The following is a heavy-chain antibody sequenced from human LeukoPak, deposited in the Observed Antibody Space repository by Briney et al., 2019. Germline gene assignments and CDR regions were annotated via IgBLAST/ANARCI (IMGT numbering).Heavy chain of an antibody. CDR3: ARRVVVTDIADAFDI. D-gene: IGHD2-21*02. CDR1: GDSISGYY. J-gene: IGHJ3*02. Sequence: SETLSLTCTVSGDSISGYYWSWIRQPPGKGLEWIGYIYSSGITKYNPSLKSRVTISVDTSETQFSLKVTSVTAADTAVYYCARRVVVTDIADAFDIWGQGTLVTVSS. CDR2: IYSSGIT. V-gene: IGHV4-59*08.